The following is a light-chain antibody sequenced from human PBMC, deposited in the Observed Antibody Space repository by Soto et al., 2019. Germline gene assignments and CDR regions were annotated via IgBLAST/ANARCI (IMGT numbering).Light chain of an antibody. J-gene: IGKJ4*01. Sequence: IQLTQSPSSLSASVGDRFTISFRASQGISSYLGWYQQKPGKAPKLLIYGASTLQSGIPSRFSGSGSGTDFTLTISSLQSEDFATYYCQQLNKYPSTFGGGTKVDI. CDR1: QGISSY. CDR3: QQLNKYPST. CDR2: GAS. V-gene: IGKV1-9*01.